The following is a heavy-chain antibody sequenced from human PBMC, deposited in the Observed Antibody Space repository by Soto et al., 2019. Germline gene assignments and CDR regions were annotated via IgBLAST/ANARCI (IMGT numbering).Heavy chain of an antibody. CDR3: ARGHTIFGVVIIDNWFDP. V-gene: IGHV1-8*01. CDR1: GYTFTSYD. J-gene: IGHJ5*02. D-gene: IGHD3-3*01. Sequence: ASVKVSCKASGYTFTSYDINWVRQATGQGLEWMGWMNPNSGNTGYAQKFQGRVTMTRNTSISTAYMELSSLRSEDTAVYYCARGHTIFGVVIIDNWFDPWGQGTLVTVSS. CDR2: MNPNSGNT.